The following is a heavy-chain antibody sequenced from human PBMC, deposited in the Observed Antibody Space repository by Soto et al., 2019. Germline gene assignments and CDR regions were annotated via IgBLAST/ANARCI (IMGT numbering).Heavy chain of an antibody. CDR1: GFTFSDYY. CDR2: ISSSSSYT. Sequence: GGSLRLSCAASGFTFSDYYMSWIRQAPGKGLEWVSYISSSSSYTNYADSVKGRFTISRDNAKNSLYLQMNSLRAEDTAVYYCARVDLYYYYYGMDVWGQGTTVTVSS. V-gene: IGHV3-11*06. CDR3: ARVDLYYYYYGMDV. J-gene: IGHJ6*02.